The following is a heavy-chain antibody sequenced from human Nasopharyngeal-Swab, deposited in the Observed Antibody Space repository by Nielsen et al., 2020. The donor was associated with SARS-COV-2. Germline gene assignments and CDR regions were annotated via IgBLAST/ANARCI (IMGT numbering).Heavy chain of an antibody. CDR1: GYSFTSYW. CDR3: ASPYCGGDCSPNWYFDL. V-gene: IGHV5-51*01. CDR2: IYPGDSDT. Sequence: GESLKISCKGSGYSFTSYWIGWVRQMPGKGLESMGIIYPGDSDTRYSPSFQGQVTISADKSISTAYLQWSSLKASDTAMYYCASPYCGGDCSPNWYFDLWGRGTLVTVSS. D-gene: IGHD2-21*02. J-gene: IGHJ2*01.